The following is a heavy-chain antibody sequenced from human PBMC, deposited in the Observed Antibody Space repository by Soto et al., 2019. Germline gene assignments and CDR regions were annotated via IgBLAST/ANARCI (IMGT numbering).Heavy chain of an antibody. CDR3: ARRRQWLRYQENWFDP. D-gene: IGHD5-12*01. Sequence: SETLSLTCAVYGGSFSGYYWTWIRQPPGKGLEWLGEINHSGNTNYNPSLKSRVTISIDTSKNQFSLKLSSVTAADTAVYYCARRRQWLRYQENWFDPMGPGTPVTNSS. CDR1: GGSFSGYY. J-gene: IGHJ5*02. CDR2: INHSGNT. V-gene: IGHV4-34*01.